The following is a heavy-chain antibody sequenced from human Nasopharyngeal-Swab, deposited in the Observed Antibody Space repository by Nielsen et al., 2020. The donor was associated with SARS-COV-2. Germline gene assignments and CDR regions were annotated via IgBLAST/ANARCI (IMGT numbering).Heavy chain of an antibody. CDR3: ARDIGAWFRELRY. CDR2: IWYDGSNK. J-gene: IGHJ4*02. CDR1: GFTFSSYG. D-gene: IGHD3-10*01. V-gene: IGHV3-33*08. Sequence: GGSLRLSCAASGFTFSSYGMHWVRQAPGKGLEWVAVIWYDGSNKYYADSVKGRFTISRDNSKNTLYLQMNSLRADDTAVYYCARDIGAWFRELRYWGQGTLVTVSS.